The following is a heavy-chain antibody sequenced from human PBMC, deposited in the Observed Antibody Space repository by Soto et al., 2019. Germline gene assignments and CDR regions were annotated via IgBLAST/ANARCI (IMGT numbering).Heavy chain of an antibody. CDR3: ARSFTYGAQRFDS. J-gene: IGHJ4*02. V-gene: IGHV4-59*01. CDR2: IYDGRTT. Sequence: SETLSLTCSVSGDSMSAYYWTWIRQPPGKGLEWIGYIYDGRTTDYNPSLKSRVAISVDTSKNQFSLKLSSVTAADTAMYYCARSFTYGAQRFDSWGQGALVTVSS. CDR1: GDSMSAYY. D-gene: IGHD3-10*01.